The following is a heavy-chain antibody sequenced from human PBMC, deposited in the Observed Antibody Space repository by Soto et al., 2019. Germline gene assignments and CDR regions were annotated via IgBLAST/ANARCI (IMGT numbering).Heavy chain of an antibody. CDR2: INPSGATT. Sequence: QVSLVQSGAEVKKPGASVKVSCKASGYTFTSYYVHWVRQAPGQGLEWMGIINPSGATTTYAQNFQGRVAMTRDTSTSTVYMELSSLRSEDTAVYYCARRDCFSSSCYFKYWGQGTLVTVSS. D-gene: IGHD2-2*01. CDR3: ARRDCFSSSCYFKY. V-gene: IGHV1-46*01. J-gene: IGHJ4*02. CDR1: GYTFTSYY.